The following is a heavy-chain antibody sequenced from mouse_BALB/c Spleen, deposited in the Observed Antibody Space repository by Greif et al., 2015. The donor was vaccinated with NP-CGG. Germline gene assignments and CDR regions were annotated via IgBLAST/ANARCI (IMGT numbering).Heavy chain of an antibody. Sequence: EVKVEESGGGLVKPGGSLKLSCAASGLAFSSYDMSWVRQTPEKRLEWVAYISSGGGSTYYPDTVKGRFTISRDNAKNTLYLQMSSLKSEDTAMYYCARYDGYYYYAMDYWGQGTSVTVSS. D-gene: IGHD2-3*01. CDR1: GLAFSSYD. CDR2: ISSGGGST. V-gene: IGHV5-12-1*01. J-gene: IGHJ4*01. CDR3: ARYDGYYYYAMDY.